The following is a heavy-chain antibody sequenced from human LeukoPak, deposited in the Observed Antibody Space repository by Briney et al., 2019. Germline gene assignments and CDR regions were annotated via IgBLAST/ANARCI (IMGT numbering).Heavy chain of an antibody. CDR2: INWNGGST. V-gene: IGHV3-20*04. CDR1: GFTFDDYG. D-gene: IGHD5-24*01. CDR3: AKVGTRMVTIVAPYYMDV. Sequence: GGSLRLSCAASGFTFDDYGMSWVRQAPGKGLEWVSGINWNGGSTGYADSVKGRFTISRDNAKNSLYLQMNSLRAEDTAMYYCAKVGTRMVTIVAPYYMDVWGKGTTVTVSS. J-gene: IGHJ6*03.